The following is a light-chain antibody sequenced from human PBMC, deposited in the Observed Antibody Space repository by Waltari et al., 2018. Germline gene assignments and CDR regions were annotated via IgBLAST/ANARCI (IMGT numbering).Light chain of an antibody. Sequence: IVLTQSPGTLSLSPGERVPLPCRASPSVSRSLAWYQQKPGQAPKLLIYGASTRATGIPDRFTGSGSGTDFSLTISSLEPEDFAIYFCEHYVRLPATFGQGTKVEIK. CDR3: EHYVRLPAT. CDR2: GAS. J-gene: IGKJ1*01. CDR1: PSVSRS. V-gene: IGKV3-20*01.